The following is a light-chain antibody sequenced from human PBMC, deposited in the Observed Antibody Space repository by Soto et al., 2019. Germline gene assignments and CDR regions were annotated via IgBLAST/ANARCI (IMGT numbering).Light chain of an antibody. J-gene: IGLJ2*01. V-gene: IGLV2-14*01. CDR2: GVN. CDR1: SSDIGRYNY. Sequence: QSALTQPASVSGSPGQSITISCTGTSSDIGRYNYVSWYQQHPGKAPKVIIFGVNNRPSGVSDRFSGSKSGNTASLTISGLQAEDEADYYCGSYTGRSPLWILGGGTKVTVL. CDR3: GSYTGRSPLWI.